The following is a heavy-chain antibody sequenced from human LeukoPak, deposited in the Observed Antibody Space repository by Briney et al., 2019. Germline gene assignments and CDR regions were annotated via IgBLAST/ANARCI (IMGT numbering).Heavy chain of an antibody. CDR2: FYASGTT. CDR3: ATATLRSARWDY. J-gene: IGHJ4*02. V-gene: IGHV4-4*09. CDR1: GGFISSYY. D-gene: IGHD6-13*01. Sequence: PSETLSLTCTVSGGFISSYYWSWIRQPPGKGLEWVGYFYASGTTNYNPSLESRVSISVDTSKNQFSLKLNSVTAADTAVYYCATATLRSARWDYWGQGTLVTVSS.